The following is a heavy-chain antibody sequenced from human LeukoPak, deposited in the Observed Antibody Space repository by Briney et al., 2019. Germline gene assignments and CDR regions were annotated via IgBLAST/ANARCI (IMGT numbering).Heavy chain of an antibody. CDR3: AKPYSIRYYDLLTGYTPLDY. D-gene: IGHD3-9*01. Sequence: PGGSLRLSCAASGFTFSSYAMSWVRQAPGKGLEWVSAVSGSGGSTYYADSVKGRFTISRDNSKNTLYLQMNSLRPEDTAVYYCAKPYSIRYYDLLTGYTPLDYWGQGTLVTVSS. V-gene: IGHV3-23*01. J-gene: IGHJ4*02. CDR1: GFTFSSYA. CDR2: VSGSGGST.